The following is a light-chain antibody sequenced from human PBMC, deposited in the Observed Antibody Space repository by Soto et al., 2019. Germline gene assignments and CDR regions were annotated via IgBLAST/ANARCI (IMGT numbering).Light chain of an antibody. CDR1: QSISNH. Sequence: DIQVTQSPSSLSASAGDRVTITCRASQSISNHLNWYQQKPGKAPKLLIYAASSLQSGVPSRFSGSGSGTDFTLTITSLQPEDFATYYCQQSYIMSEGYTFGKGTKVDI. V-gene: IGKV1-39*01. J-gene: IGKJ2*01. CDR3: QQSYIMSEGYT. CDR2: AAS.